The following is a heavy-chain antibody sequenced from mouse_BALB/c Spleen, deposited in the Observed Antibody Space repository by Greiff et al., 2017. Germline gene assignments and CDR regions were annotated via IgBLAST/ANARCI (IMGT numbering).Heavy chain of an antibody. Sequence: EVQRVESGPGLVKPSQSLSLTCTVTGYSITSDYAWNWIRQFPGNKLEWMGYISYSGSTSYNPSLKSRISITRDTSKNQFFLQLNSVTTEDTATYYCARGDYGYWGQGTTLTVSS. D-gene: IGHD1-1*01. CDR2: ISYSGST. V-gene: IGHV3-2*02. CDR1: GYSITSDYA. J-gene: IGHJ2*01. CDR3: ARGDYGY.